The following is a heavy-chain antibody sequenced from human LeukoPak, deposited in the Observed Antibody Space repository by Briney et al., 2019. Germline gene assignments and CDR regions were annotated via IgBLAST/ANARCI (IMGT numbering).Heavy chain of an antibody. Sequence: PGGSLRLSCAGSGFSFNSYAMSWVRQAPGKGLEWVSGITGTGGNTYYADSVKGRFSISRDSSKNTLYLQMNNLRADDTAVYYCAKVYSHGGYSYGQMPRDAFDIWGQGTMVTVSS. V-gene: IGHV3-23*01. CDR2: ITGTGGNT. J-gene: IGHJ3*02. CDR1: GFSFNSYA. CDR3: AKVYSHGGYSYGQMPRDAFDI. D-gene: IGHD5-18*01.